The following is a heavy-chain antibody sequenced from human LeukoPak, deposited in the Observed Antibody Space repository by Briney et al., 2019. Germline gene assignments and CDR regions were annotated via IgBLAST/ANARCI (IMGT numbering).Heavy chain of an antibody. CDR2: IKQDGSEK. CDR1: GFTFSSYW. CDR3: ARISLDAFDI. J-gene: IGHJ3*02. V-gene: IGHV3-7*04. Sequence: GGSLTLSCAASGFTFSSYWMTWVRQAPGKGLEWVANIKQDGSEKYYVDYVKGRFTISRDNAKNSLYLQMNSLRAEDTAVYHCARISLDAFDIWGQGTMVTVSS.